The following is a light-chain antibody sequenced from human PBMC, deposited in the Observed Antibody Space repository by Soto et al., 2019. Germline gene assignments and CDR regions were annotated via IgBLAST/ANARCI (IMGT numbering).Light chain of an antibody. Sequence: DIQLTQSPSSLSASTGDRVTITCRASQGISSYLAWYQQKPGKAPKLLIYDASTLATGVSSRFSGSGSGTDFTFTISSLQPEDYATYSCQQYDSLPLTFGGGTKV. CDR2: DAS. CDR1: QGISSY. V-gene: IGKV1-33*01. CDR3: QQYDSLPLT. J-gene: IGKJ4*01.